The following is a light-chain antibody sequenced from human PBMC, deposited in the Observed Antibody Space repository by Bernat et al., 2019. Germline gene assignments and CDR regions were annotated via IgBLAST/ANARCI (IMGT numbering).Light chain of an antibody. Sequence: DIQMTQSPSSLSASVGDRVTITCQASQDISNYLNWYQQRPGKAPTLLIYDASNLKTGVPSRSSGSGSGTDFSFTISSLQPEDIATYFCQQYDDLPITFGQGTRLEIK. CDR2: DAS. V-gene: IGKV1-33*01. CDR3: QQYDDLPIT. J-gene: IGKJ5*01. CDR1: QDISNY.